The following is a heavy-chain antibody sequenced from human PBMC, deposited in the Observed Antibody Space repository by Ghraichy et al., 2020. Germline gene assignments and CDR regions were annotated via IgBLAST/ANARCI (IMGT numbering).Heavy chain of an antibody. J-gene: IGHJ6*03. D-gene: IGHD3-10*01. CDR1: GFTFSSYG. V-gene: IGHV3-30*18. CDR3: AKGPYYYGSGSYYIFEDYYYMDV. Sequence: SLRLSCAASGFTFSSYGMHWVRQAPGKGLEWVAVISYDGSNKYYADSVKGRFTISRDNSKNTLYLQMNSLRAGDTAVYYCAKGPYYYGSGSYYIFEDYYYMDVWGKGTTVTVSS. CDR2: ISYDGSNK.